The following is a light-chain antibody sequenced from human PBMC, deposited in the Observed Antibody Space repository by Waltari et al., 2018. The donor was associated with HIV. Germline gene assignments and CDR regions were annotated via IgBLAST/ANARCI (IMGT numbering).Light chain of an antibody. CDR2: RNN. Sequence: QSVLTQPPSVSGAPGQRVTISCTGSSSNIGAGYDVHWYQQLPGTAPKLLIYRNNHRASGVPDRFSGSKSDTSASLAITGLQSEDEADYYCQSYDSTLSGSDWVFGGGTKLTVL. CDR1: SSNIGAGYD. J-gene: IGLJ3*02. V-gene: IGLV1-40*01. CDR3: QSYDSTLSGSDWV.